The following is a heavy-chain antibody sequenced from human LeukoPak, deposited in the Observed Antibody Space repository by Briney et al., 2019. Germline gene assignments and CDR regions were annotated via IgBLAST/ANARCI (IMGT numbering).Heavy chain of an antibody. Sequence: GASVKVSCKASGYTFTGYYMHWVRQAPGKGLEWMGGFDPEDGETIYAQKFQGRVTMTEDTSTDTAYMELSSLRSEDTAVYYCATDPRDSRGAFDIWGQGTMVTVSS. CDR1: GYTFTGYY. D-gene: IGHD3-22*01. CDR2: FDPEDGET. V-gene: IGHV1-24*01. J-gene: IGHJ3*02. CDR3: ATDPRDSRGAFDI.